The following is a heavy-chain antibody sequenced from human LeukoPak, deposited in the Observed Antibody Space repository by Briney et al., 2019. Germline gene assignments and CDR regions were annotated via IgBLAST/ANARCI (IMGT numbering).Heavy chain of an antibody. CDR2: ISASGGRT. CDR3: AKAGRSSWYDA. CDR1: GFTFSSYD. V-gene: IGHV3-23*01. J-gene: IGHJ5*02. Sequence: GGSLRLSCVASGFTFSSYDMGWVRQAPGKGLEWVSAISASGGRTYYADSVKGRFTISRDNSKNTMYQQMNSLRAEDTAVYYCAKAGRSSWYDAWGQGILVTVSS. D-gene: IGHD6-13*01.